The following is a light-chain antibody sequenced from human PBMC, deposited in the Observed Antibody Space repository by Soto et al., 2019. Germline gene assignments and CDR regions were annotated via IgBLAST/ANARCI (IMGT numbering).Light chain of an antibody. CDR1: SSNIGGGYD. Sequence: QSVLTQPPSVSGAPGQRVTISCTGSSSNIGGGYDVHWYQQRPGTAPKLLIYGNSNRPSGVPDRFSGSKSGTSASLAITGLQAEDEADYYCPSYDSSHVVFGGGTQLTVL. CDR3: PSYDSSHVV. CDR2: GNS. J-gene: IGLJ2*01. V-gene: IGLV1-40*01.